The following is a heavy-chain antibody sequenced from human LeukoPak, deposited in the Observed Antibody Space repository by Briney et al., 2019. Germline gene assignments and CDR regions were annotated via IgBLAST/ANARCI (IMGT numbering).Heavy chain of an antibody. D-gene: IGHD3-16*01. J-gene: IGHJ4*02. CDR1: GFTFSSHW. CDR3: ARDHVAPGLIFDS. V-gene: IGHV3-7*03. CDR2: INQDGSDK. Sequence: GGSLRLSCAASGFTFSSHWMGWVRQSPGMGLEWVANINQDGSDKHYVDSVKGRFTISRDNAERSLYLQMNSLRAEDTAVYYCARDHVAPGLIFDSWGQGTLVTVSS.